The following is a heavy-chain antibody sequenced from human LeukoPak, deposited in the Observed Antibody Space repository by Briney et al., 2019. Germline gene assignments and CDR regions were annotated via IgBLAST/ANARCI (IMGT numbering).Heavy chain of an antibody. D-gene: IGHD2-21*01. CDR3: ARQGALRWLTLDY. J-gene: IGHJ4*02. CDR2: TYYKSKWYN. CDR1: GDSVSSNSAG. V-gene: IGHV6-1*01. Sequence: SQTLSLTCAISGDSVSSNSAGWIWIRQSPSRGLEWLGRTYYKSKWYNDYAESVKSRITINPDTSKNQFSLQLNSVTPEDTAVYFCARQGALRWLTLDYWGQGSLVSVSS.